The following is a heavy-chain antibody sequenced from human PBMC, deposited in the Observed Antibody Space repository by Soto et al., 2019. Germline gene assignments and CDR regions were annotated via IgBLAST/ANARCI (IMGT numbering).Heavy chain of an antibody. J-gene: IGHJ4*02. Sequence: QVQLQESGPGLVKPSETLSLTCTVSGGSISSYYWSWIRQPAGKGLEWIGRIYAGGSTNYNPSLKSRVTMSVDTSKNHFSLRLTSVTAADTAVYYCARASVGPPGGGSWIMPFDFWGQGTLVTVSS. CDR1: GGSISSYY. V-gene: IGHV4-4*07. D-gene: IGHD2-15*01. CDR3: ARASVGPPGGGSWIMPFDF. CDR2: IYAGGST.